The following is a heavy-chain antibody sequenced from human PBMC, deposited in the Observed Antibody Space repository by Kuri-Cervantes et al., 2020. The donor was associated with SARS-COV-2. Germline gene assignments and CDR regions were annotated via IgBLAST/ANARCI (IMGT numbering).Heavy chain of an antibody. CDR1: GYTFTSYA. CDR2: INAGNGNT. V-gene: IGHV1-3*01. J-gene: IGHJ6*02. Sequence: ASVKVSCKASGYTFTSYAMHWVRQAPGQRLEWMGWINAGNGNTNYSQKFQGRVTITRDTSASTAYMELSRLRSDDTAGYYCARSGYYGSRSCQGCRDVWGQGTTVTVSS. D-gene: IGHD3-10*01. CDR3: ARSGYYGSRSCQGCRDV.